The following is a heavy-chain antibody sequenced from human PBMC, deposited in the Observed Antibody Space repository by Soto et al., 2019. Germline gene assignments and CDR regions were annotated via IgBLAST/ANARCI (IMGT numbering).Heavy chain of an antibody. J-gene: IGHJ3*01. CDR3: ARDPNGDYLGAFDF. V-gene: IGHV3-23*01. CDR2: IGANGGGK. Sequence: EVQLLEPGGGLVKPGGSLGLSCAAPGFTFSSFFMAWVRQPPGKGLDWVPGIGANGGGKYYADSVKGRLIISRDNSKNTLYLQMNSLRAEDTAVYYCARDPNGDYLGAFDFWGQKTMVTVSS. D-gene: IGHD4-17*01. CDR1: GFTFSSFF.